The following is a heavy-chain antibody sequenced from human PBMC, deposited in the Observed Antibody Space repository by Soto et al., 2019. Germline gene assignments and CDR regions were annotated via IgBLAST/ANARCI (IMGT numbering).Heavy chain of an antibody. V-gene: IGHV4-34*01. CDR2: INHSGST. D-gene: IGHD3-10*01. J-gene: IGHJ4*02. CDR1: GGSFSGYY. CDR3: ARGSRASPKRQFYYGSGSYNDY. Sequence: QVQLQQWGAGLLKPSETLSLTCAVYGGSFSGYYWSWIRQPPGKGLEWIGEINHSGSTNYNPSLKSRVTISVDTSKNQLSLKLSSVTAADTALYYCARGSRASPKRQFYYGSGSYNDYWGQGTLVTVSS.